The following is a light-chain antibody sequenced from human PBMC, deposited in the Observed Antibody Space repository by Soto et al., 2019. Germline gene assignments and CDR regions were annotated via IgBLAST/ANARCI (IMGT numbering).Light chain of an antibody. CDR1: SSNIGADYD. V-gene: IGLV1-40*01. CDR3: QSYDSRLSGWL. J-gene: IGLJ2*01. Sequence: QSVLTQPAAVSGAPGQRVTITCTGSSSNIGADYDVHWFQQLPGTAPKLLIFGNTNRPSGVPDRFSGSKSGSSASLAITGLQTEDEADYYCQSYDSRLSGWLFGGGTKLTVL. CDR2: GNT.